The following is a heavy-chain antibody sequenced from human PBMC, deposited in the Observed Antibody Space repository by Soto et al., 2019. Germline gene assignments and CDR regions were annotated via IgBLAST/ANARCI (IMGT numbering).Heavy chain of an antibody. CDR1: GGTFSSYT. J-gene: IGHJ5*02. Sequence: QVQLVQSGAEVKKPGSSVKVSCKASGGTFSSYTISWVRQAPGQGLEWMGRIIPILGIANYAQKFQGRVTITADKSTSTAYMELSSLRSEDTAVYYCARDLSPAGCSGSYYSNWFDPWGQGTLVTVSS. V-gene: IGHV1-69*08. D-gene: IGHD3-10*02. CDR2: IIPILGIA. CDR3: ARDLSPAGCSGSYYSNWFDP.